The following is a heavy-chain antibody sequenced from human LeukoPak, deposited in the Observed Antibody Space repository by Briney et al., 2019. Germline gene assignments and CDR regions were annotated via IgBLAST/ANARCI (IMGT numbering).Heavy chain of an antibody. Sequence: PGGSLRLSCAASGFTFSSYGMHWVRQAPGKGLEGVAFIRYDGSNKYYADSVKGRFTISRDNSKNTLYLQMNSLRAEDTAVYYCAKDPGYSSSWPYYYYYMDVWGKGTTVTVSS. V-gene: IGHV3-30*02. CDR2: IRYDGSNK. J-gene: IGHJ6*03. D-gene: IGHD6-13*01. CDR3: AKDPGYSSSWPYYYYYMDV. CDR1: GFTFSSYG.